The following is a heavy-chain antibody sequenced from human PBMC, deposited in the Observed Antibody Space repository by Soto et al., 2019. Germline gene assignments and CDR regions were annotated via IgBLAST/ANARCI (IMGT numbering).Heavy chain of an antibody. J-gene: IGHJ6*02. Sequence: GGSLRLSCAASGFTFSVYWMSWVRQAPGKGLEWVADIKEEGTEKYYLGSVRGRFSISRDNDRKSLYLQMNSLRVEDTAVYFCARFCAYYGMDVWGQGTTVTVSS. CDR3: ARFCAYYGMDV. V-gene: IGHV3-7*03. CDR1: GFTFSVYW. CDR2: IKEEGTEK.